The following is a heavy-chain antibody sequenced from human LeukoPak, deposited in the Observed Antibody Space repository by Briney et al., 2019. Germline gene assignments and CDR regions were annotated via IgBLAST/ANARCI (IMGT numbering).Heavy chain of an antibody. CDR2: MNPNSGNT. J-gene: IGHJ6*02. V-gene: IGHV1-8*02. D-gene: IGHD6-6*01. Sequence: ASVKVSCTASGYTFTSYGISWVRQATGQGLEWMGWMNPNSGNTGYAQKFQGRVTMTRNTSISTAYMELSSLRSEDTAVYYCARGGVGSSNYYYGMDVWGQGTTVTVSS. CDR1: GYTFTSYG. CDR3: ARGGVGSSNYYYGMDV.